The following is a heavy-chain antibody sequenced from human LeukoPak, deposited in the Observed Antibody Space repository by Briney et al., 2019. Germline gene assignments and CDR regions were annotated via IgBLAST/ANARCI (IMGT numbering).Heavy chain of an antibody. V-gene: IGHV4-39*07. CDR3: ARSIRGYSSGWYYFDY. CDR1: GGSIRSSTDY. Sequence: PSETLSLTCTVSGGSIRSSTDYWGWIRQPPGTELEWIGSIYYSGSTYYNPSLKSRVTISVVTSKNQFSVKLSSVTAADTAVYYCARSIRGYSSGWYYFDYWGQGTLITVSS. J-gene: IGHJ4*02. D-gene: IGHD6-19*01. CDR2: IYYSGST.